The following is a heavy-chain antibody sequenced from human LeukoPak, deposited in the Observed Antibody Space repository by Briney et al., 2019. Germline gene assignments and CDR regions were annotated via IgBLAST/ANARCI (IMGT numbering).Heavy chain of an antibody. V-gene: IGHV3-30*04. CDR3: ARERRRDGYNYKDY. D-gene: IGHD5-24*01. J-gene: IGHJ4*02. CDR1: GFTFSAYG. Sequence: PGGSLRLSCAVSGFTFSAYGMHWVRQAPGKGLEWVAVIPYDGSYQAYADSVKGRFTVFRDSSKNTLYLQLNSLRPEDTGLYYCARERRRDGYNYKDYWGQGTQVSVSS. CDR2: IPYDGSYQ.